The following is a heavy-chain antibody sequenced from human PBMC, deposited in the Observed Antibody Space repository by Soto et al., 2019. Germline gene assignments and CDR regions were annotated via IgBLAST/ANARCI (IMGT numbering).Heavy chain of an antibody. J-gene: IGHJ5*02. D-gene: IGHD3-16*01. CDR3: AHIPNYYQYDWFDP. Sequence: QITLKESGPTLVKPTQTLTLTCTFSGFSLTTRGVGVGWIRQPPGKALECHALIYWDDDKRYSPSLQSRLSIXKXTXXNQVVLTMTNVNPVDTATYYCAHIPNYYQYDWFDPRGQGTLVSVSS. CDR1: GFSLTTRGVG. CDR2: IYWDDDK. V-gene: IGHV2-5*02.